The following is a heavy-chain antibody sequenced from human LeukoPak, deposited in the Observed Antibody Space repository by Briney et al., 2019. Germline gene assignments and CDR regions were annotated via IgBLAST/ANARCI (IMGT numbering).Heavy chain of an antibody. Sequence: GGSLRLSCAASGFTFSGYSMNWIRQAPGKGLEWVSYISSSGSTIYYADSVKGRFTISRDNAKNSLYLQMNSLRAEDTAVYYCARDQAGYYGSGSYSYWGQGTLVTVFS. D-gene: IGHD3-10*01. CDR1: GFTFSGYS. CDR2: ISSSGSTI. V-gene: IGHV3-48*04. J-gene: IGHJ4*02. CDR3: ARDQAGYYGSGSYSY.